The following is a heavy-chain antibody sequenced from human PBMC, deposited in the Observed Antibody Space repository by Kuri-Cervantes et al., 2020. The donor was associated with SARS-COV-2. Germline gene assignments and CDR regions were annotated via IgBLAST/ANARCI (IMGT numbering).Heavy chain of an antibody. J-gene: IGHJ4*02. V-gene: IGHV4-39*01. CDR1: GGSISSSSYY. D-gene: IGHD6-6*01. Sequence: ESLKISCTVSGGSISSSSYYWGWIRQPPGKGLEWIGSIYYSGSTYYNPSLKSRVTISVDTSKNQFSLKLSSVTAADMAVYYCASFSSSAHFDYWGQGTLVTVSS. CDR3: ASFSSSAHFDY. CDR2: IYYSGST.